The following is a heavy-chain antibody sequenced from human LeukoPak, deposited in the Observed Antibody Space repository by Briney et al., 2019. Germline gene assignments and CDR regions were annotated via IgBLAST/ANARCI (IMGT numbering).Heavy chain of an antibody. CDR1: GGSFSGYY. CDR2: INHSRST. CDR3: ASLKRGYYGSGSYYTLDY. D-gene: IGHD3-10*01. Sequence: SETLSLTCAVYGGSFSGYYWSWIRQPAGKGLEWIGEINHSRSTNYNPSLKSRVTISVDTSKNQFSLKLSSVTAADTAVYYCASLKRGYYGSGSYYTLDYWGQGTLVTVSS. V-gene: IGHV4-34*01. J-gene: IGHJ4*02.